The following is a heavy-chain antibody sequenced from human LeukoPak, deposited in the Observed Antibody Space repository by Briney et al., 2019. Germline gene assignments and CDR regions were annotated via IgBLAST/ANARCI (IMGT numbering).Heavy chain of an antibody. Sequence: SETLSLTCTVSGGSISSYYWSWIRQPPGKGLEWIGYIYYSGSTSYNPSLKSRVTISVDTSKNQFSLKLSSVTAADTAVYYCARHSGVYWYFDLWGRGTLVTVSS. J-gene: IGHJ2*01. CDR3: ARHSGVYWYFDL. D-gene: IGHD7-27*01. V-gene: IGHV4-59*08. CDR1: GGSISSYY. CDR2: IYYSGST.